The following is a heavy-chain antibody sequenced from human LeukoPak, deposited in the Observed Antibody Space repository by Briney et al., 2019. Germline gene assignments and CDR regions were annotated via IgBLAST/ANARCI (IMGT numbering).Heavy chain of an antibody. V-gene: IGHV4-4*09. D-gene: IGHD1-26*01. J-gene: IGHJ4*02. Sequence: SETLSLTCTVSNGSISSYHWSWVRQPPGRGLEWIGYILTSGTTNYNPSLKSRLTISVGTSKNQSTLKLSSVTAADTAVYYCARLRVSGSYLYYFDYWGQGTLVTVSS. CDR1: NGSISSYH. CDR3: ARLRVSGSYLYYFDY. CDR2: ILTSGTT.